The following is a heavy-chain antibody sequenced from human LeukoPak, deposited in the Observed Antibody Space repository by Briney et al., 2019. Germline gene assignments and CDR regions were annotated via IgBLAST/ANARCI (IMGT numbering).Heavy chain of an antibody. CDR3: ARDCSGGSCYSTTHYYGMDV. CDR1: GFTFSIYE. J-gene: IGHJ6*02. Sequence: GGSLRLFCAASGFTFSIYEMNWVRQAPGKGLEWVSYISSSGSTIYYADSVKGRFTISRDNAKNSLYLQMNSLRAEDTAVYYCARDCSGGSCYSTTHYYGMDVWGQGTTVTVSS. D-gene: IGHD2-15*01. V-gene: IGHV3-48*03. CDR2: ISSSGSTI.